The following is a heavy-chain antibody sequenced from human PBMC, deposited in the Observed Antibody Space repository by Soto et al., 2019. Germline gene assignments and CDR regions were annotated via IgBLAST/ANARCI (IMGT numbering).Heavy chain of an antibody. CDR3: ARDPVAGRYSYYYGMYX. D-gene: IGHD6-19*01. Sequence: EPLSLPCTFSGGSVSSYYWSWIRQPPGKGLELIVYIYYSGSTNYNPSLKSRVTISVDTSKNQFSLKPSSVTAADTAVYYCARDPVAGRYSYYYGMYXWGQGTMVTVS. CDR2: IYYSGST. V-gene: IGHV4-59*02. CDR1: GGSVSSYY. J-gene: IGHJ6*02.